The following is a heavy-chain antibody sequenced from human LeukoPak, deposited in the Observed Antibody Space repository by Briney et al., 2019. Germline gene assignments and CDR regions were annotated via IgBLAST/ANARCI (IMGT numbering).Heavy chain of an antibody. Sequence: GGSLRLSCAASGFTFGSYAMSWVRQAPGKGLEWVSAISGSGGSTYYADSVKGRFTISRDNSKNTLYLQMNSLRAEDTAVYYCANRIAVAPYYFDYWGQGTLVTVSS. D-gene: IGHD6-19*01. CDR2: ISGSGGST. CDR3: ANRIAVAPYYFDY. J-gene: IGHJ4*02. CDR1: GFTFGSYA. V-gene: IGHV3-23*01.